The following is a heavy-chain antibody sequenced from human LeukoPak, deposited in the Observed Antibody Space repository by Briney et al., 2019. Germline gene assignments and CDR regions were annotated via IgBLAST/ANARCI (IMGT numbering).Heavy chain of an antibody. CDR3: AKLGVWRGLYYYYMDV. J-gene: IGHJ6*03. CDR2: IYPGDSET. CDR1: GYSFTNYW. D-gene: IGHD2-2*02. V-gene: IGHV5-51*01. Sequence: GESLQISCKGSGYSFTNYWIGWVRQMPGKGREWMGIIYPGDSETRYSPSFQGQVTISADKSISTAYLQWTSLKASDTAMYYCAKLGVWRGLYYYYMDVWGKGTTVTVSS.